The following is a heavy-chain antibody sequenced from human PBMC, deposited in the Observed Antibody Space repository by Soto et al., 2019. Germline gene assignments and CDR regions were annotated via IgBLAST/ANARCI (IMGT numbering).Heavy chain of an antibody. CDR3: ARGGIAAAGRTADY. V-gene: IGHV4-34*01. J-gene: IGHJ4*02. CDR1: GGSFSGYY. D-gene: IGHD6-13*01. Sequence: SETLSLTCAVYGGSFSGYYWSWIRQPPGKGLEWIGEINHSGSTNYNPSLKSRVTISVDTSKNQFSLKLSSVTAADTAVYYCARGGIAAAGRTADYWGQGTLVTVSS. CDR2: INHSGST.